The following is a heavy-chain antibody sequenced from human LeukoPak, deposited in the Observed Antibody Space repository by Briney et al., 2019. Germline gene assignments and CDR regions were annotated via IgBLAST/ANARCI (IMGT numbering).Heavy chain of an antibody. CDR2: IKSKADGATT. J-gene: IGHJ6*02. V-gene: IGHV3-15*05. CDR1: GFTFSNSW. D-gene: IGHD2/OR15-2a*01. CDR3: IADVAVFYPYAMDV. Sequence: GGPLRLSCATSGFTFSNSWMSWLRQAPGKGLEWVGRIKSKADGATTDYDATVKGRFTISRDDSKNNLYLQMNSLKTEDTAVYYCIADVAVFYPYAMDVWGQGTTVTVSS.